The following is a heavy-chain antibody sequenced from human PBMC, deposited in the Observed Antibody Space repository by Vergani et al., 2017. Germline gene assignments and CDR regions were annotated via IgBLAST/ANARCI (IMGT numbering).Heavy chain of an antibody. J-gene: IGHJ5*02. CDR3: AKVEESRYNWNYFWFDP. Sequence: QVQLVESGGGLVKPGGSLRLSCAASGFTFSDYYMSWIRQAPGKGLEWVSYISSSSSYTNYADSVKGRFTISRDNAKNSLYLQMNSLRAEDTAVYYCAKVEESRYNWNYFWFDPWGQGTLVTVSS. CDR2: ISSSSSYT. V-gene: IGHV3-11*06. D-gene: IGHD1-7*01. CDR1: GFTFSDYY.